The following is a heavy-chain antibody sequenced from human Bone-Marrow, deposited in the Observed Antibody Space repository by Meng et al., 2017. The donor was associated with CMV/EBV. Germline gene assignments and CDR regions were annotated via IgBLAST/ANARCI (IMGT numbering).Heavy chain of an antibody. D-gene: IGHD6-19*01. J-gene: IGHJ4*02. Sequence: GDSLKIACAASGFTFSSYAMSWVRQAPGKGLEWVSAISGSGGSTYYADSVKGRFTISRDNSKNTLYLQMNSLRAEDTAVYYCAKDLKRWLADFDYWGQGTLVTVS. CDR2: ISGSGGST. CDR3: AKDLKRWLADFDY. CDR1: GFTFSSYA. V-gene: IGHV3-23*01.